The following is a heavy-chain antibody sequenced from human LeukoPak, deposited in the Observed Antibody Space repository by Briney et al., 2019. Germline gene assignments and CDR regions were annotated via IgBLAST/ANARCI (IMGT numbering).Heavy chain of an antibody. J-gene: IGHJ5*02. Sequence: PGGSLRLSCAASGFTFSSYTMNWVRQAPGKGLEWVSSISTSSIYIYYTDSLKGRFTISRDNARNSLYLQMNSLKAEDTAVYYCARDNEVGLLWFGELKYNWFDPWGQGTLVTVSS. D-gene: IGHD3-10*01. CDR2: ISTSSIYI. CDR1: GFTFSSYT. CDR3: ARDNEVGLLWFGELKYNWFDP. V-gene: IGHV3-21*01.